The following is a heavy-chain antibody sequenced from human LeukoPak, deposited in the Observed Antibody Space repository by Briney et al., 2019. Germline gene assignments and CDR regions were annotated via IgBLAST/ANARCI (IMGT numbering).Heavy chain of an antibody. D-gene: IGHD1/OR15-1a*01. CDR2: IHYTGNT. CDR3: ARQGNTGFPDAFDL. Sequence: SEALSLTCTVSGFSITTNNYYWGWIRQTPGKGLEWIGTIHYTGNTYDNPSLKSRVSISIDTSTSQSSLKVTSLTAADTAVYYCARQGNTGFPDAFDLWGQGTMVTVSS. V-gene: IGHV4-39*01. CDR1: GFSITTNNYY. J-gene: IGHJ3*01.